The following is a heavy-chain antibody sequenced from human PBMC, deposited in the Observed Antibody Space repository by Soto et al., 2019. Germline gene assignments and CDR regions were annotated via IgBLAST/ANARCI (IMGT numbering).Heavy chain of an antibody. CDR3: VKERGYTYGGH. D-gene: IGHD5-18*01. J-gene: IGHJ4*02. V-gene: IGHV3-23*01. Sequence: EVQLLESGGGLVQPGGSLRLSCAASGFTFSSYDMSWVRQPPGKGLEWVSAITRSGRRTYYADSVKGRFTISRDNARNTIYLQMNSLRAEDTAVYYCVKERGYTYGGHWGQGTRVTVSS. CDR1: GFTFSSYD. CDR2: ITRSGRRT.